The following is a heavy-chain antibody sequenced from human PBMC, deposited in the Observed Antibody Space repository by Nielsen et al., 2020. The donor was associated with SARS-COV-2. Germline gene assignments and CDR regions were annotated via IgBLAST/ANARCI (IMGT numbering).Heavy chain of an antibody. CDR3: ARVGYSSGWAGAFDI. J-gene: IGHJ3*02. D-gene: IGHD6-19*01. CDR1: GFTFSSYW. CDR2: IKQDGSEK. V-gene: IGHV3-7*01. Sequence: GESLKISCAASGFTFSSYWMSWVRQAPGKGLEWVANIKQDGSEKYYVDSVKGRFTISRDNAKNSLYLQMNSLRAEDTAVYYCARVGYSSGWAGAFDIWGQGTMVTVSP.